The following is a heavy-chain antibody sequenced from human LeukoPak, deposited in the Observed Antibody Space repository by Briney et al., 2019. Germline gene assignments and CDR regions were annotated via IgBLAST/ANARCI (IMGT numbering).Heavy chain of an antibody. CDR2: ISSNGDST. CDR1: GFTFNSYA. CDR3: VKDRNSGGWTGGGY. D-gene: IGHD6-19*01. Sequence: PGGSLRLSCSASGFTFNSYAMHWARQAPGKGLEFVSTISSNGDSTYYADSVKGRFTIYRDNSKNTLYLQMSSLRVEDTAVYYCVKDRNSGGWTGGGYWGQGTLVTVSS. V-gene: IGHV3-64D*06. J-gene: IGHJ4*02.